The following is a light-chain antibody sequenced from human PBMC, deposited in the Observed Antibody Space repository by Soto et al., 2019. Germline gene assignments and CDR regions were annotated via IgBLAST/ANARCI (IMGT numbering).Light chain of an antibody. CDR1: QSISSW. J-gene: IGKJ1*01. CDR3: QQYNSYPWT. V-gene: IGKV1-5*01. CDR2: DAS. Sequence: DIQMTQSPSTRSASVGDRVTITCRASQSISSWLAWYQQKPGKAPKLLIYDASSLESGVPLRFSGSGSGTEFTLTISSLQPDDSATYYFQQYNSYPWTFGQGTKVQIK.